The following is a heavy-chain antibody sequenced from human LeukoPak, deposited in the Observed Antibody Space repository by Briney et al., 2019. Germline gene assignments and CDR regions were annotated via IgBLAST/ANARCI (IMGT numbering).Heavy chain of an antibody. CDR1: GFTFRSYG. Sequence: GGSLRLSCAASGFTFRSYGMHWVRQAPGKGLEWVAYIQNDGSNEQYADSVKGRFSISRDSSKNILYLQMNSLRAEDTAVYYCAKGGSSWHDYYYYMDVWGKGTTVTISS. V-gene: IGHV3-30*02. CDR3: AKGGSSWHDYYYYMDV. D-gene: IGHD6-13*01. CDR2: IQNDGSNE. J-gene: IGHJ6*03.